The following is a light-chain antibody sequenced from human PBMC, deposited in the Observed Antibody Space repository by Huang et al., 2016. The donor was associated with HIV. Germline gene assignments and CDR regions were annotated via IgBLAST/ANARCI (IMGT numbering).Light chain of an antibody. CDR2: GES. J-gene: IGKJ2*01. CDR1: QSVTSN. CDR3: QQYNNWPPYT. Sequence: EIVMTQSPATLSVSPGERATLSCRASQSVTSNLAWYQQKAGQAPRLLIYGESTRATGIPARFSGSGSGTEFTLTISSLQSEDFALYYCQQYNNWPPYTFGQGTKLEI. V-gene: IGKV3-15*01.